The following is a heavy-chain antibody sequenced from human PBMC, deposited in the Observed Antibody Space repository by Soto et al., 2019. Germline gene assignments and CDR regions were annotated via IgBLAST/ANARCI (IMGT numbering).Heavy chain of an antibody. D-gene: IGHD6-13*01. CDR1: GFTFTSSA. V-gene: IGHV1-58*01. CDR2: IVVGSGNT. CDR3: ADTQAGPYMRYYYGMDV. J-gene: IGHJ6*02. Sequence: ASVKVSCKASGFTFTSSAVQWVRQARGQRLEWIGWIVVGSGNTNYAQKFQERVTITRDMSTSTAYMGLSSLRSEDTAVYYCADTQAGPYMRYYYGMDVWGQGTTVTVSS.